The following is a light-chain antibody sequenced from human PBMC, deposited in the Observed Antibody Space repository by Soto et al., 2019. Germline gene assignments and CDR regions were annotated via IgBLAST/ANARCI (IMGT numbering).Light chain of an antibody. J-gene: IGKJ1*01. CDR3: QQYNSYSPT. Sequence: DIQMTQSPSTLSASVGDRVTITCRASQSISTWLAWYQQEPGKAPKLLIHKASSLQSGVPSRFSGSGSGTDFTLTISSLHPDDFATYYCQQYNSYSPTFGQGTRWKSN. V-gene: IGKV1-5*03. CDR1: QSISTW. CDR2: KAS.